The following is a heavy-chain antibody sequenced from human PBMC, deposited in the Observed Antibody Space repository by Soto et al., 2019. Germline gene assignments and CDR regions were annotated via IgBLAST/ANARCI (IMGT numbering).Heavy chain of an antibody. CDR2: ISGSGGST. Sequence: EVQLLEYGGGLVQPGGYLRLSCAASGFPFSSYAMSWVRQAPGKGLEWVSAISGSGGSTYYADSVKGRFPISRDNSKNTLDLQMNRRRAEDTAVYYCAKSDFWSGYSFDYWGQGTLVTVSS. J-gene: IGHJ4*02. CDR1: GFPFSSYA. CDR3: AKSDFWSGYSFDY. D-gene: IGHD3-3*01. V-gene: IGHV3-23*01.